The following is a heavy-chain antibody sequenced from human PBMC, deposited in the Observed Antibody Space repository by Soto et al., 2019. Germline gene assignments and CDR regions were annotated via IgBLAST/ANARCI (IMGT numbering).Heavy chain of an antibody. D-gene: IGHD5-18*01. J-gene: IGHJ5*02. CDR2: IYYSGST. CDR1: GGSISSGGYY. Sequence: QVQLQESGPGLVKPSQTLSLTCTVSGGSISSGGYYWSWIRQHPGKGLEWIGYIYYSGSTYYNPSLKSRVTISADTAKNKFSLKLSSMTAADTAGYYCARDRGYKEGTWFDPWGQGTRVTVSS. CDR3: ARDRGYKEGTWFDP. V-gene: IGHV4-31*03.